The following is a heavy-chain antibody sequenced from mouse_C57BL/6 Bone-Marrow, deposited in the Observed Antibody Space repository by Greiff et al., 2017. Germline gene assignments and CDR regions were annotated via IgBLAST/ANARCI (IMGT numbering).Heavy chain of an antibody. CDR1: GYTFTSYW. V-gene: IGHV1-72*01. CDR3: ARAHYYGSSYGYFDY. J-gene: IGHJ2*01. D-gene: IGHD1-1*01. CDR2: IDPNSGGT. Sequence: QVQLQQPGAELVKPGASVKLSCKASGYTFTSYWMHWVKQRPGRGLEWIGRIDPNSGGTKYNEKFKSKATLTVDKPSSTAYIQLSSLTSEDSAVYYCARAHYYGSSYGYFDYWGQGTTLTVSS.